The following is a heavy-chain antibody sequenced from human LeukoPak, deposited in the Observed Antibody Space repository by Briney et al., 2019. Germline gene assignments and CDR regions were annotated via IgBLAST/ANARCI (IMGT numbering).Heavy chain of an antibody. CDR2: ISSSSSYI. D-gene: IGHD2-21*02. V-gene: IGHV3-21*01. Sequence: GGSLRLSCAASGFTFSSYIMNWVRQAPGKGLEWVSSISSSSSYIYYADSVKGRFTISRDNAKNSLYLQMNSLRAEDTAVYYCARGPRYCGGDCYSDYWGQGTLVTVSS. CDR1: GFTFSSYI. CDR3: ARGPRYCGGDCYSDY. J-gene: IGHJ4*02.